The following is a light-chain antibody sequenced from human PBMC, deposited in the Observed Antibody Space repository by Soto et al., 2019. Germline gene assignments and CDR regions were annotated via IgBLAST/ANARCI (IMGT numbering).Light chain of an antibody. CDR2: LGS. CDR1: QSLLHSNGYNY. J-gene: IGKJ1*01. Sequence: EIVMTQSPLSLPVTPGEPASISCRSSQSLLHSNGYNYLDWYLQKPGQSPQLLIYLGSNRASGAPDRFSGSGSGTDFTLKSSRVEAEDVGVFCYMPSLKSWTFGQGTKVDIK. V-gene: IGKV2-28*01. CDR3: MPSLKSWT.